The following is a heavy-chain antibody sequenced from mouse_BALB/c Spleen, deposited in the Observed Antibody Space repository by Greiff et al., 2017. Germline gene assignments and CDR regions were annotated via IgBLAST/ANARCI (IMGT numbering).Heavy chain of an antibody. CDR1: GFTFSSYA. J-gene: IGHJ2*01. Sequence: EVMLVESGGGLVKPGGSLKLSCAASGFTFSSYAMSWVRQTPEKRLEWVATISSGGSCTYYPDSVKGRFTISRDNAKNTLYLQMSSLRSEDTAMYYCARLGDGNFDYWGQGTTLTVSS. V-gene: IGHV5-9-1*01. CDR3: ARLGDGNFDY. D-gene: IGHD2-1*01. CDR2: ISSGGSCT.